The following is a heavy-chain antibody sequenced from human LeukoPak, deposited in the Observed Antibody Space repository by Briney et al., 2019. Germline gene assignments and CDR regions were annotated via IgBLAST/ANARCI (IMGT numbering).Heavy chain of an antibody. CDR2: ISIDGSHT. V-gene: IGHV3-23*01. J-gene: IGHJ3*02. D-gene: IGHD3-22*01. Sequence: GGSLRLPCAASGFTFSSYWMHWVRQAPGKGLDWVSAISIDGSHTYYADSVKGRFTISRDNSKNTLYLQMNSLRAEETAVYYCAKSYDTSGRRAFDIWGQGTMVTVSS. CDR3: AKSYDTSGRRAFDI. CDR1: GFTFSSYW.